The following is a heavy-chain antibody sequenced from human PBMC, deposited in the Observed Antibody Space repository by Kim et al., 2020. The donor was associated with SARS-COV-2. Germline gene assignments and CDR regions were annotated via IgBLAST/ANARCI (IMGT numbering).Heavy chain of an antibody. CDR1: GGSISSSSYY. J-gene: IGHJ3*02. V-gene: IGHV4-39*07. D-gene: IGHD3-22*01. Sequence: SETLSLTCTVSGGSISSSSYYWGWIRQPPGKGLEWIGSIYYSGSTYYNPSLKSRVTISVDTSKNQFSLKLSSVTAADTAVYYCARDERSPTYYYDGSGFDAFDIWGQGTMVTVSS. CDR2: IYYSGST. CDR3: ARDERSPTYYYDGSGFDAFDI.